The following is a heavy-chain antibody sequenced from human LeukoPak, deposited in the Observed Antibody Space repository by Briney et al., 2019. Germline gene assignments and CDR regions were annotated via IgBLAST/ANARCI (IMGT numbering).Heavy chain of an antibody. Sequence: ASVKVSCKTTGNTLTSYYVHWLRQAPGQGLEWMGIINPSGGSTNYVQKFQGRVTMTRDTSAGTVYMELSSLRSEDTAVYYCARVLYGDFPWFDPWGQGTLVTVSS. CDR1: GNTLTSYY. CDR3: ARVLYGDFPWFDP. J-gene: IGHJ5*02. V-gene: IGHV1-46*01. D-gene: IGHD4-17*01. CDR2: INPSGGST.